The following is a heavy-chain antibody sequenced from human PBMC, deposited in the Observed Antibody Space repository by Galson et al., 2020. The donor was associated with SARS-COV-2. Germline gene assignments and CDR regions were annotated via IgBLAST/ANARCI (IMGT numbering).Heavy chain of an antibody. V-gene: IGHV3-48*03. Sequence: GGSLRLSCAGSGFTFSDYEMNWVRHGPGKGLEWVSYISSSGTNIYYADSVKGRFTISRDNAKNSLYLQMTSLRAEDTAVYYCASPYLAAASFFGAFDIWGPGKMVTVSS. CDR1: GFTFSDYE. CDR3: ASPYLAAASFFGAFDI. CDR2: ISSSGTNI. D-gene: IGHD6-13*01. J-gene: IGHJ3*02.